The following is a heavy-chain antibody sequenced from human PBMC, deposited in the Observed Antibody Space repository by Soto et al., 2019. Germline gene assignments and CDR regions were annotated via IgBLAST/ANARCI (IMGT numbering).Heavy chain of an antibody. V-gene: IGHV3-13*01. CDR2: IGTAGDT. CDR3: ARDQGCSSISCFPI. Sequence: PGGSLRLSCAASGFTFSSYDMHWVRQATGKGLEWVSAIGTAGDTYYPGSVKGRFTISRENAKNSLYLQMNSLRAEDTAVYYWARDQGCSSISCFPIWGQGTLVTVSS. D-gene: IGHD2-2*01. J-gene: IGHJ4*02. CDR1: GFTFSSYD.